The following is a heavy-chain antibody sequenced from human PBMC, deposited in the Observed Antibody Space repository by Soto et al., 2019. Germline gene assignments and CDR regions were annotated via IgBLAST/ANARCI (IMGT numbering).Heavy chain of an antibody. CDR3: ARINLPSGYDNRWFDP. CDR1: GYTFTGYY. V-gene: IGHV1-2*04. Sequence: ASVKVSCKASGYTFTGYYMHWVRQAPGQGLEWMGWINPNSGGTNYAQKFQGWVTMTRDTSISTAYMELSRLRSDDTAVYYCARINLPSGYDNRWFDPWGQGTLVTVSS. CDR2: INPNSGGT. J-gene: IGHJ5*02. D-gene: IGHD5-12*01.